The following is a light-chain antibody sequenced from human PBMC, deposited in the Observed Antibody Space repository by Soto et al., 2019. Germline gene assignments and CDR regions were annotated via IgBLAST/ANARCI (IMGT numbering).Light chain of an antibody. CDR3: LPHYDYSWT. Sequence: DIQMTQSPSSLSASVGDRVTITCRASQYIGHYLGWYQQKPGKPPKRLIFAVSNLQSGVPSLFSGSAHGTDFTPTITSLQPEDVATYFGLPHYDYSWTFGKGTKVESK. V-gene: IGKV1-17*01. J-gene: IGKJ1*01. CDR2: AVS. CDR1: QYIGHY.